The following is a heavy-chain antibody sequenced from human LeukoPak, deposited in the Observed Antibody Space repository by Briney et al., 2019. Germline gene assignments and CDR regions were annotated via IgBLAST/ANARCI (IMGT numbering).Heavy chain of an antibody. CDR3: ARVGSSGWPNWFDP. J-gene: IGHJ5*02. Sequence: PSETLSLTCTVSGYSISSGYYWSWIRQPAGKGLEWIGYIYYSGSTNYNPSLKSRVTISVDTSKNQFSLKLSSVTAADTAVYYCARVGSSGWPNWFDPWGQGTLVTVSS. CDR1: GYSISSGYY. V-gene: IGHV4-61*10. D-gene: IGHD6-19*01. CDR2: IYYSGST.